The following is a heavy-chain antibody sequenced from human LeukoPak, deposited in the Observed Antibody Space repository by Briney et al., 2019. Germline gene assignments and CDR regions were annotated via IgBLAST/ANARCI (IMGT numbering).Heavy chain of an antibody. V-gene: IGHV3-23*01. CDR1: GFTFSSYA. J-gene: IGHJ6*03. CDR3: AKDMNYMDV. D-gene: IGHD3-16*01. CDR2: ISGSGDST. Sequence: GGSLRLSCAASGFTFSSYAISWVRQAPGKGLERVSVISGSGDSTYYADSVKGRFTISRDNSKNTLYLQMNSLRVEDTAVYYCAKDMNYMDVWGKGTTVTVSS.